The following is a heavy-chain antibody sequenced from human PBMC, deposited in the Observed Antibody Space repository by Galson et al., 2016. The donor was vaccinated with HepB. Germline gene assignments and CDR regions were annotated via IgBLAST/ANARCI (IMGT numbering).Heavy chain of an antibody. V-gene: IGHV3-23*01. D-gene: IGHD3-10*01. CDR3: ANYLGYGSGRPGYFHS. CDR2: ISAASNT. Sequence: SLRLPCAASGFTFGSQALSWVRPAPGKGLEWVSVISAASNTYYTDSVKGRFTISRDNSKTTLYLEMNSLRVEDTAVYCCANYLGYGSGRPGYFHSWGQGTLVTVSP. CDR1: GFTFGSQA. J-gene: IGHJ4*02.